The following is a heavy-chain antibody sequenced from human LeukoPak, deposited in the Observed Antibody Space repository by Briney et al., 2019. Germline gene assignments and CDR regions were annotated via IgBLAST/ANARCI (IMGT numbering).Heavy chain of an antibody. D-gene: IGHD3-3*01. CDR3: ARHTIFGVVIKPFDY. CDR1: GGTFSSYA. CDR2: IIPIFGTA. V-gene: IGHV1-69*13. J-gene: IGHJ4*02. Sequence: ASVKVSCKASGGTFSSYAISWVRQAPGQGLEWMGGIIPIFGTANYAQKFQGRVTITADESTSTAYMELSSLRSEDTAVYYCARHTIFGVVIKPFDYWGQGTLVTVSS.